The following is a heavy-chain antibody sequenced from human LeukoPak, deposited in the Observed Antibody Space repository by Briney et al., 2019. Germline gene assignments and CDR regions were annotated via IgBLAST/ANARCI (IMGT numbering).Heavy chain of an antibody. J-gene: IGHJ4*02. D-gene: IGHD1-26*01. Sequence: SETLSLTCTVSGGSISSSSYYWGWIRQPPGKGLEWIGSIYYSGSTYYNPSLKSRVTISVDTSKNQFSLELSSVTAADTAVYYCASTYSGSYGFDYWGQGTLVTVSS. CDR2: IYYSGST. CDR1: GGSISSSSYY. CDR3: ASTYSGSYGFDY. V-gene: IGHV4-39*01.